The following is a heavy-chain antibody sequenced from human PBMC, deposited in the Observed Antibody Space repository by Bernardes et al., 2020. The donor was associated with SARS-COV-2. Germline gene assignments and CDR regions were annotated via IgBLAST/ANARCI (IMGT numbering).Heavy chain of an antibody. D-gene: IGHD1-1*01. Sequence: GGSLRLSCTASGFTFSSYAMSWVRQAPGKGLEWVSVISGSSGNTYYADSVRGRFTISRDNSKNTLYLQMNSLRAEDTAVYYCAKEFIDGQLEPRNPIDYWGQGTLVTVSS. CDR3: AKEFIDGQLEPRNPIDY. CDR2: ISGSSGNT. V-gene: IGHV3-23*01. J-gene: IGHJ4*02. CDR1: GFTFSSYA.